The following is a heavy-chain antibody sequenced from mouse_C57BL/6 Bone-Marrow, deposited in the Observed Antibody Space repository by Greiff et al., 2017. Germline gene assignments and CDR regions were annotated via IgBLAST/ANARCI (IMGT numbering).Heavy chain of an antibody. D-gene: IGHD1-1*01. CDR3: ARGYGSMRDDFDY. CDR1: GYTFTSYW. V-gene: IGHV1-64*01. Sequence: QVHVKQPGAELVKPGASVKLSCKASGYTFTSYWMHWVKQRPGQGLEWIGMFHPNSGSTTYNEKFKSKATLTVDKSSSTAYMQLSSLTSVDSAVYYCARGYGSMRDDFDYWGQGTTLTVSS. CDR2: FHPNSGST. J-gene: IGHJ2*01.